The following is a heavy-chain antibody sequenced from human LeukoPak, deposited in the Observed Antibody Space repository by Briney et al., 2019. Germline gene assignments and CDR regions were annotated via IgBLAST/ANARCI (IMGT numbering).Heavy chain of an antibody. J-gene: IGHJ4*02. D-gene: IGHD3-10*01. CDR1: GGTFSSYA. Sequence: SVKVSCKASGGTFSSYAISWVRQAPGQGLEWMGGIIPIFGTANYAQKFQGRVTITTDESTSTAYMELSSLRSEYTAVYYCARKNYYGSGKGLDWGQGTLVTVSS. V-gene: IGHV1-69*05. CDR3: ARKNYYGSGKGLD. CDR2: IIPIFGTA.